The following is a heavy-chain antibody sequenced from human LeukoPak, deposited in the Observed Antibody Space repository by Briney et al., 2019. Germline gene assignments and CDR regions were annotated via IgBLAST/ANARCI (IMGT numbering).Heavy chain of an antibody. CDR3: ARVVAVAGTWRMGYYFDY. Sequence: SETLSLTCAVYGGSFSGYYWSWIRRPPGKGLEWIGEINHSGSTNYNPSLKSRVTISVDTSKNQFSLKLSSVTAADTAVYYCARVVAVAGTWRMGYYFDYWGQGTLVTVSS. J-gene: IGHJ4*02. V-gene: IGHV4-34*01. D-gene: IGHD6-19*01. CDR2: INHSGST. CDR1: GGSFSGYY.